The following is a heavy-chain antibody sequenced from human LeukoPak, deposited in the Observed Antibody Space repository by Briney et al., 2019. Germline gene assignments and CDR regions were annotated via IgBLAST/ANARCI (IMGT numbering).Heavy chain of an antibody. V-gene: IGHV3-30*18. J-gene: IGHJ4*02. Sequence: GGSLRLSCAASGFTFSSYGMHWVRQAPGKGLEWVAVISYDGSNKYYADSVKGRFTISRDNSKNTLYLQMNSLRAEDTAVYYCAKDSHYYWGQGTLVTVSS. CDR3: AKDSHYY. CDR2: ISYDGSNK. CDR1: GFTFSSYG.